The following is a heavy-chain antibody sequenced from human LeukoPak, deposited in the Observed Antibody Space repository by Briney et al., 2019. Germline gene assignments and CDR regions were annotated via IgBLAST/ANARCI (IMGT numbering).Heavy chain of an antibody. D-gene: IGHD6-19*01. V-gene: IGHV3-66*01. J-gene: IGHJ4*02. CDR1: GFTVSSNY. CDR3: ARAKSGGYSSGWYYFDY. Sequence: GGSLRLSCAASGFTVSSNYMSWVRQAPGKGLEWVSVIYSGGSTYYADSVKGRFTISRDNSKNTLYLQMNSLRAEDTAMYYCARAKSGGYSSGWYYFDYWGQGTLVTVSS. CDR2: IYSGGST.